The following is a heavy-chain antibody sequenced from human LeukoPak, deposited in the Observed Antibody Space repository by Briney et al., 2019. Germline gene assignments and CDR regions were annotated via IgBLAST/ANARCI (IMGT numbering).Heavy chain of an antibody. CDR1: GGSISGSSSY. CDR2: IYYSGST. CDR3: ARASESYDYVWGGTDAFDI. D-gene: IGHD3-16*01. Sequence: SETLSLTCSVSGGSISGSSSYWGWIRQPPGKGLEWIGSIYYSGSTYDNPALKSRVTISVDTSKNQFSLKLSSVTAADTAVYYCARASESYDYVWGGTDAFDIWGQGTMVTVSS. J-gene: IGHJ3*02. V-gene: IGHV4-39*07.